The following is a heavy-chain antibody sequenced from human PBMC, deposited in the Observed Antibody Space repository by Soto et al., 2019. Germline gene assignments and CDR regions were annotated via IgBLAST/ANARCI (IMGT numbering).Heavy chain of an antibody. D-gene: IGHD3-10*01. CDR2: IIPNFDTP. CDR3: AVAMVREILIVDSAGMHV. V-gene: IGHV1-69*01. J-gene: IGHJ6*02. CDR1: GGSFNNYA. Sequence: QVHLVQSGAEVKKPGSSVKVSCKTSGGSFNNYAVSWVRQAPGQGLEWMGGIIPNFDTPNYAQKFQDRVTIIADESTSTVYMELRSLRSNDTAVYYWAVAMVREILIVDSAGMHVWGQGTTVIVSS.